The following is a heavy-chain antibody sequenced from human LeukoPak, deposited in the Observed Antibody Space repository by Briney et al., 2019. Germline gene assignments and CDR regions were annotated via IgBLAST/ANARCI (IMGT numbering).Heavy chain of an antibody. CDR3: AKDSRITMIVGEFDY. CDR1: GFTFSSYA. D-gene: IGHD3-22*01. J-gene: IGHJ4*02. CDR2: ISGSGGST. Sequence: PGGSLRLSCAASGFTFSSYAMSWVRQAPGKGLEWVSAISGSGGSTYYADSVKGRFTISRDNSKNTLYLQMNSLRAEDTAVYYCAKDSRITMIVGEFDYWGQGTLVTVSS. V-gene: IGHV3-23*01.